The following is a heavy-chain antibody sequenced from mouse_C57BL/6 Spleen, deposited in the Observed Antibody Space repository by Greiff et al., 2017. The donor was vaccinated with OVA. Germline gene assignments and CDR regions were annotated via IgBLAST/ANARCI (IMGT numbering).Heavy chain of an antibody. CDR1: GYAFSSYW. CDR3: ARRGSPWYFDV. CDR2: IYPGDGDT. D-gene: IGHD1-1*01. J-gene: IGHJ1*03. V-gene: IGHV1-80*01. Sequence: QVQLQQSGAELVKPGASVKISCKASGYAFSSYWMNWVKQRPGKGLEWIRQIYPGDGDTNYNGKFKGKATLTADKSSSTAYMQLSSLTSEDSAVYFRARRGSPWYFDVWGTGTTVTVSS.